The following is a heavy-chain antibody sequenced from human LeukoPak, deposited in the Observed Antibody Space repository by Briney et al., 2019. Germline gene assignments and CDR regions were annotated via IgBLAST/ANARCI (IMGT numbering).Heavy chain of an antibody. CDR3: ARRSGSPFDY. V-gene: IGHV3-9*01. CDR1: GFTFDDYA. Sequence: GRSLRLSCAASGFTFDDYAMHRVRQAPGKGLEWASGISWNSGSIGYADSVKGRFTISRDNAKNSLYLQMNCLRAEDTALYYCARRSGSPFDYWGQGTLVTVSS. CDR2: ISWNSGSI. D-gene: IGHD3-3*01. J-gene: IGHJ4*02.